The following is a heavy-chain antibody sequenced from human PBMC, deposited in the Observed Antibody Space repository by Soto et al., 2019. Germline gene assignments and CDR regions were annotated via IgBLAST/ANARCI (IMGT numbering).Heavy chain of an antibody. CDR3: ASTWASTNDY. CDR1: GGSLSSYY. Sequence: QVQLQESGPGLVKPSETLSLTCVVSGGSLSSYYWSWIRQPPGKGLEWIGYIYYSGSTNYNPSHKSRVTISVDTSKNQFSLKLSSVTAADSAVYYCASTWASTNDYWGRGTLVTVSS. V-gene: IGHV4-59*01. J-gene: IGHJ4*02. CDR2: IYYSGST. D-gene: IGHD3-16*01.